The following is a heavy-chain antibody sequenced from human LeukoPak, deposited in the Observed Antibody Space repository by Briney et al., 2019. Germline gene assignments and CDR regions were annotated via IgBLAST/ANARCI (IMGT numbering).Heavy chain of an antibody. J-gene: IGHJ5*02. CDR2: IYYSGST. D-gene: IGHD6-13*01. Sequence: KPSETLSLTCTVSGGSITSYQWSSFRQTPGEGLEWLGCIYYSGSTNYDPSLKSRVTISVDTSKNQFSLKLRSVTAADTAMYYCARGRSSWDNWLDPWGQGTLVTVSS. V-gene: IGHV4-59*01. CDR3: ARGRSSWDNWLDP. CDR1: GGSITSYQ.